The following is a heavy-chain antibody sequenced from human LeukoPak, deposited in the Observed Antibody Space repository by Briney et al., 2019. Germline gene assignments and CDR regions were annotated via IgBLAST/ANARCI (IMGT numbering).Heavy chain of an antibody. V-gene: IGHV5-51*01. D-gene: IGHD6-6*01. J-gene: IGHJ3*02. CDR1: GYSFTSYW. Sequence: GESLKISCKGSGYSFTSYWIGWVRQMPGKGLEWMGIIYPGAADTSSSPSFQGQVTISAHKSISTAYLQWSSLKASDTAMYYCARRGSSSSIAFDIWGQGTMVTVSS. CDR2: IYPGAADT. CDR3: ARRGSSSSIAFDI.